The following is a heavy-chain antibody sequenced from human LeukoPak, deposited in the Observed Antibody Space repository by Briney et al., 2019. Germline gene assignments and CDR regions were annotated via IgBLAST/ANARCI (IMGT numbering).Heavy chain of an antibody. D-gene: IGHD2-15*01. CDR2: IKTDGTTT. V-gene: IGHV3-74*03. CDR1: GFTFSNCW. CDR3: ARYVLPGYFDY. J-gene: IGHJ4*02. Sequence: PGGSLRLSCAASGFTFSNCWMQWVRQAPGKGLVWVSRIKTDGTTTTYADSVEGRFTISRDNAKNTLYLQMNSLRAEDTAVYYCARYVLPGYFDYWGQGTLVTVSS.